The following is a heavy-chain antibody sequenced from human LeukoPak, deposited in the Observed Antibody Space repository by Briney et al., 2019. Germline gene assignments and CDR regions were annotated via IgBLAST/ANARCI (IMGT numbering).Heavy chain of an antibody. Sequence: PGGSLRLSCAASGFTFSNYGMHWVRQAPGKGLEGLAVIWHDGSNKYYADSVKGRFAISRDNSKNTLYLQMNSLRGEATALYYCANNFDYWGQGTLVTVSS. V-gene: IGHV3-33*03. J-gene: IGHJ4*02. CDR2: IWHDGSNK. CDR1: GFTFSNYG. CDR3: ANNFDY.